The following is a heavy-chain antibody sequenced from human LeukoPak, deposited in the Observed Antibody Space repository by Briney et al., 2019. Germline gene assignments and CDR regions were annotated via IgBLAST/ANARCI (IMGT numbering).Heavy chain of an antibody. D-gene: IGHD6-6*01. CDR1: GFTFSSYA. J-gene: IGHJ4*02. CDR2: ISYDGSNK. Sequence: GGSLRLSCAASGFTFSSYAMHWVRQAPGKGLEWVAVISYDGSNKYYADSVKGRFTISRDNSKNTLFLQMNSLRVGDTAVYYCANSVTSRRTPIPPYFDYWGQGTLVTVSS. CDR3: ANSVTSRRTPIPPYFDY. V-gene: IGHV3-30-3*01.